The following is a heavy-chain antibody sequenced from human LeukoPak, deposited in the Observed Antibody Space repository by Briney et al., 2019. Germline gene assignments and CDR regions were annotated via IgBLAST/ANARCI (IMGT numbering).Heavy chain of an antibody. D-gene: IGHD2-15*01. V-gene: IGHV1-46*01. CDR2: INPSGGST. J-gene: IGHJ2*01. CDR1: GYTFTSYY. CDR3: ARDPTAYCSGGSCYSGWYFDL. Sequence: ASVKVSCKASGYTFTSYYMHWVRQAPGQGLEWMGIINPSGGSTSYAQKFQGRVTMTRDTSTSTVYMELSSLRSEDTAVYYCARDPTAYCSGGSCYSGWYFDLWGRGTLVTVSS.